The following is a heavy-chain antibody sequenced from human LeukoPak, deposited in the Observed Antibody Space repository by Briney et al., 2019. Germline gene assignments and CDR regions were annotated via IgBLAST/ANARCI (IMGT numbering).Heavy chain of an antibody. V-gene: IGHV4-4*07. CDR3: ARGRVGTMVRGGFYNWFDP. CDR2: IYTSGST. D-gene: IGHD3-10*01. Sequence: SETLSLTCTVSGGPISSYYWSWIRQPAGKGLEWIGRIYTSGSTNYNPSLKSRVTMSVDTSKNQFSLKLSSVTAADTAVYYCARGRVGTMVRGGFYNWFDPWGQGTLVTVSS. CDR1: GGPISSYY. J-gene: IGHJ5*02.